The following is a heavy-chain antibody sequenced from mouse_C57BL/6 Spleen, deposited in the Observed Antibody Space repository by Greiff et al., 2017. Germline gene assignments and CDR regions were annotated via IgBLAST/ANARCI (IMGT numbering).Heavy chain of an antibody. D-gene: IGHD2-3*01. CDR3: ARVLDGYYIGY. J-gene: IGHJ3*01. V-gene: IGHV3-6*01. CDR2: ISYDGSN. Sequence: ESGPGLVKPSQSLSLTCSVTGYSFTSGYYWNWIRQFPGNKLEWMGYISYDGSNNYNPSLKNRISITRDTASIQFFLKLKSVTTEVTATYYCARVLDGYYIGYRGQRALVTVSA. CDR1: GYSFTSGYY.